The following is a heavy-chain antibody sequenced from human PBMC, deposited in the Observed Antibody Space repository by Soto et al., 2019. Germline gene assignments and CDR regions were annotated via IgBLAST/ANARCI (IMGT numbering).Heavy chain of an antibody. Sequence: SESLSLTCTVSGGSISRYYWGWIRQPPGKGLEWIGYIYYSVSTNYNPSLKSRVTISVDTSKNQFSLKLSSVTAADTAVYYCARWPTMIVVGNRDDFDSWGQGTMV. V-gene: IGHV4-59*01. CDR1: GGSISRYY. CDR2: IYYSVST. D-gene: IGHD3-22*01. CDR3: ARWPTMIVVGNRDDFDS. J-gene: IGHJ3*02.